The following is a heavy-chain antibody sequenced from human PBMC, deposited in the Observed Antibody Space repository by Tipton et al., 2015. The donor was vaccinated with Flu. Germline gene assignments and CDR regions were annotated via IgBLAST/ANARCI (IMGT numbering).Heavy chain of an antibody. D-gene: IGHD2-21*02. CDR3: ARWARATPYCGADCFST. CDR2: IFNDAYT. CDR1: GVSMSRDGYY. V-gene: IGHV4-31*03. J-gene: IGHJ5*02. Sequence: TLSLTCTVSGVSMSRDGYYWGWVRQLPGKGLQWISFIFNDAYTYYSPSFESRITISMDTSKNQFSLEMTSMTDADTAVYYCARWARATPYCGADCFSTWGQGMLVTVS.